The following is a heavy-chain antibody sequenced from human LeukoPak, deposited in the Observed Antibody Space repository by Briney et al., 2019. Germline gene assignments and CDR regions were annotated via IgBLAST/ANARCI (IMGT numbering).Heavy chain of an antibody. CDR3: ARDMVRGRGWFDP. CDR1: GYSLSRGYY. J-gene: IGHJ5*02. CDR2: IYHRGST. V-gene: IGHV4-38-2*02. D-gene: IGHD3-10*01. Sequence: SETLSLTCAVSGYSLSRGYYWGWIRQPPGKGLEWIESIYHRGSTYYNPSLKSRVTISVDTSKNQFPLKLSSVTAADTAVYYCARDMVRGRGWFDPWGQGTLVTVSS.